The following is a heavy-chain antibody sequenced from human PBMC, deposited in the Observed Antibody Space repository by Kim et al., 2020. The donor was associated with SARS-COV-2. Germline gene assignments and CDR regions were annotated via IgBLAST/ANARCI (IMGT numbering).Heavy chain of an antibody. CDR3: ARGLWTTLGWYYYYGMDV. D-gene: IGHD3-3*01. CDR1: GGTFSSYA. J-gene: IGHJ6*02. Sequence: SVKVSCKASGGTFSSYAISWVRQAPGQGLEWMGGIIPIFGTANYAQKFQGRVTITADESTSTAYMELSSLRSGDTAVYYCARGLWTTLGWYYYYGMDVWGQGTTVTVSS. V-gene: IGHV1-69*13. CDR2: IIPIFGTA.